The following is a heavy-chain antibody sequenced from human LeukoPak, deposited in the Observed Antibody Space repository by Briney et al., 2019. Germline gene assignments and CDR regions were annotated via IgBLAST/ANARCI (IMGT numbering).Heavy chain of an antibody. Sequence: GGSLRLSCAASGFTFSSYAMSWVRQAPGKGLEWVSAISGSGGSTYYADSEKGRFTISRDNSKNTLYLQMNSLRAEDTAVYYCAKGVWRGGSFYYFDYWGQGTLVTVSS. J-gene: IGHJ4*02. CDR1: GFTFSSYA. CDR3: AKGVWRGGSFYYFDY. D-gene: IGHD2-15*01. V-gene: IGHV3-23*01. CDR2: ISGSGGST.